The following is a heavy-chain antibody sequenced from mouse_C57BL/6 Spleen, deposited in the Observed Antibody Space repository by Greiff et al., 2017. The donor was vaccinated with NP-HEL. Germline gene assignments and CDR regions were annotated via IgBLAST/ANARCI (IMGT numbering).Heavy chain of an antibody. Sequence: EVKLMESGGGLVKPGGSLKLSCAASGFTFSSYAMSWVRQTPEKRLEWVATISDGGSYTYYPDNVKGRFTISRDNAKNNLYLQMSHLKSEDTAMYYCARGPSGSLYAMDYWGQGTSVTVSS. J-gene: IGHJ4*01. V-gene: IGHV5-4*03. CDR3: ARGPSGSLYAMDY. CDR2: ISDGGSYT. D-gene: IGHD6-2*01. CDR1: GFTFSSYA.